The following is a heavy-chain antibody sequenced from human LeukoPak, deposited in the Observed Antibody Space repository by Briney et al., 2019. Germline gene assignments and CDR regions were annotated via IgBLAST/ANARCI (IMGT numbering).Heavy chain of an antibody. CDR3: ARQSSSGAGTIYYYGMDV. D-gene: IGHD1-7*01. J-gene: IGHJ6*04. CDR1: GGSISSISYY. Sequence: SETLSLTCTVSGGSISSISYYWGWIRQPPGKGLEWIGSIYYSGSTYYNPSLKSRVTIPVDTSKNQFSLTLTSVTAADTAVYYCARQSSSGAGTIYYYGMDVWGKGTRSPSPQ. CDR2: IYYSGST. V-gene: IGHV4-39*01.